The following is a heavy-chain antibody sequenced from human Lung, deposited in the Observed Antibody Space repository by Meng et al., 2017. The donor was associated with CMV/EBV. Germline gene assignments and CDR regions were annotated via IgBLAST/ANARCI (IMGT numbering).Heavy chain of an antibody. V-gene: IGHV4-4*07. CDR2: ISPRWVI. CDR3: ARAVADMANFDY. D-gene: IGHD6-19*01. J-gene: IGHJ4*02. Sequence: LQGSGPRLGKYWGPLSLPCTGLCDSMTNSYAGFRRQPAGKGRGWLGPISPRWVIHYNPSLASRVTLSVDTSKNQLSLQLISVQAADSAVYYCARAVADMANFDYWGQGTLVTVSS. CDR1: CDSMTNSY.